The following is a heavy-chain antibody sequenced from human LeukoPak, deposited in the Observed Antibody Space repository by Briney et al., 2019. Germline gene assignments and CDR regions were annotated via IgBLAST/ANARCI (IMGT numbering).Heavy chain of an antibody. J-gene: IGHJ6*02. Sequence: AGGSLRLSCAASGFIVSNYYMNWVRQAPGKGLECVSVIYNGGATYYADSVKGRFTISRDNSKNTVYLQMNSLRSEDTAVYYCAKDTDYDTSGSGYFHYYYGMDVWGQGTTVTVSS. V-gene: IGHV3-66*02. CDR3: AKDTDYDTSGSGYFHYYYGMDV. CDR1: GFIVSNYY. D-gene: IGHD3-22*01. CDR2: IYNGGAT.